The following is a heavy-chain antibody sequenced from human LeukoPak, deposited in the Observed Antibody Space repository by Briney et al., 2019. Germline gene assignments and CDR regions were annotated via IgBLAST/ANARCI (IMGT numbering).Heavy chain of an antibody. V-gene: IGHV3-21*01. D-gene: IGHD2-2*01. CDR1: GFTFSSYS. CDR2: ISSSSSYI. CDR3: EGPMGPAAIFGFDY. Sequence: AGVSLRLSCAASGFTFSSYSMNWVRQAPGKRLEWVSSISSSSSYIYYADSVKGRFIISRDNAQKSLNMQMNSQSAEDKDVYYCEGPMGPAAIFGFDYWGQGTLVTVSS. J-gene: IGHJ4*02.